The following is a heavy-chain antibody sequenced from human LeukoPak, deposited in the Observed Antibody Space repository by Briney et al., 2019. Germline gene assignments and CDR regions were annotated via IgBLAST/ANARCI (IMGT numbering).Heavy chain of an antibody. CDR2: MKRYGKT. D-gene: IGHD3-22*01. CDR1: GFTFSSCW. CDR3: ASAPSEIGGYYPEYFRH. J-gene: IGHJ1*01. Sequence: GGPLRLSCAASGFTFSSCWMHWVRQAPGKGRVWVSRMKRYGKTNYADSVKGRFTISRDPAKNPVSLQMNRLRAEDTGVYYCASAPSEIGGYYPEYFRHWGQGTLVTVSS. V-gene: IGHV3-74*01.